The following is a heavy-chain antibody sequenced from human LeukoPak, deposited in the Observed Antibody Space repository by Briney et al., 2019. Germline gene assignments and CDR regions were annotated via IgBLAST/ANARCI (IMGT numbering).Heavy chain of an antibody. Sequence: ASVKVSCKASGYTFTSYAIRWVRQAPGQRLEWRGWINAGNGDTKYSQDFQGRVTISRDTSGSTAYMELSSLRSEDMAVYYCARDLLDSGYDFSLDYWGQGTLVTVSS. CDR3: ARDLLDSGYDFSLDY. CDR2: INAGNGDT. D-gene: IGHD5-12*01. V-gene: IGHV1-3*03. J-gene: IGHJ4*02. CDR1: GYTFTSYA.